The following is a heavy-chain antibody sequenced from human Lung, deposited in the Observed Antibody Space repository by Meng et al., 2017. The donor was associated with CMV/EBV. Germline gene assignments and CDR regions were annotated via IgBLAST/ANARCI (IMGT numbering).Heavy chain of an antibody. V-gene: IGHV3-23*01. D-gene: IGHD2-15*01. CDR3: AKTVKLVVVAYFDY. Sequence: ESXKISXAASGFTFSGYAMSWVRQAPGKGLEWVSAISGSGGSTYYADSVKGRFTISRDNSKNTLYLQMNSLRAEDTAVYYCAKTVKLVVVAYFDYWGQGTXVTVSS. CDR1: GFTFSGYA. CDR2: ISGSGGST. J-gene: IGHJ4*02.